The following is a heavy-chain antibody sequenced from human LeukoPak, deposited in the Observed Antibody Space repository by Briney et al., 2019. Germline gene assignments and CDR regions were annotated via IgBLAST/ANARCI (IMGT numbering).Heavy chain of an antibody. CDR2: ISSSSSYI. D-gene: IGHD3-9*01. J-gene: IGHJ4*02. V-gene: IGHV3-21*01. CDR3: ARKVFDRYAPLDY. CDR1: GFTFSSYN. Sequence: GGSLRLSCAASGFTFSSYNMNWVRQAPGKGLEWVSSISSSSSYIYSADSVKGRFTISRYNAKNSLYLHMNSLRAEDTAIYYCARKVFDRYAPLDYWGQGTLVTVSS.